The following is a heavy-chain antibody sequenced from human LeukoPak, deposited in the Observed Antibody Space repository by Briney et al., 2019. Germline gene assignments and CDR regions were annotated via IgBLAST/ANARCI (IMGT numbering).Heavy chain of an antibody. J-gene: IGHJ4*02. CDR3: ARDQGSFDY. D-gene: IGHD2-15*01. CDR2: IKKDGSEK. V-gene: IGHV3-7*01. Sequence: GGSLRLSCAASGFTFSSYEMNWVRQAPGKGLEWVANIKKDGSEKYYVDSVKGRFTLSRDNAKNSLYLQMNSLRAEDTAVYYCARDQGSFDYWGQGTLVTVSS. CDR1: GFTFSSYE.